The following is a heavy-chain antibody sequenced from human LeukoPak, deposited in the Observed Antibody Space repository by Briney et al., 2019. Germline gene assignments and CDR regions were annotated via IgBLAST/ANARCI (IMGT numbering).Heavy chain of an antibody. J-gene: IGHJ4*02. CDR1: GFTFSSYA. Sequence: GGSLRLSCSASGFTFSSYAMEWVRQAPGKGLEHVSAISSNGDTTYYADSVEGRFTISRDNSKNTLYLQMSSLRAGDTAVYYCAGLGSLIFWGQGTLVTVSS. CDR3: AGLGSLIF. V-gene: IGHV3-64D*09. D-gene: IGHD3-16*01. CDR2: ISSNGDTT.